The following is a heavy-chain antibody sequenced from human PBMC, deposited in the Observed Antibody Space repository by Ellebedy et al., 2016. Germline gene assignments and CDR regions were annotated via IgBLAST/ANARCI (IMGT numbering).Heavy chain of an antibody. CDR3: ARAMVEMATTGFDS. CDR2: IIPIFGTA. CDR1: GGTFSSYG. Sequence: SVKVSXXASGGTFSSYGISWVRQAPGQGLEWMGGIIPIFGTANYAQKFQGRVTIITDRSTSTVYMELSSLRSDDTAMYYCARAMVEMATTGFDSWGQGTLVTVSS. J-gene: IGHJ4*02. D-gene: IGHD5-24*01. V-gene: IGHV1-69*05.